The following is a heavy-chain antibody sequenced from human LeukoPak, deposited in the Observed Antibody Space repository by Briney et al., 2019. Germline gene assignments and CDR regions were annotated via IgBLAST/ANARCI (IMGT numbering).Heavy chain of an antibody. CDR3: ARALFGGVVVEGLVYFDY. CDR2: INTNTGNP. J-gene: IGHJ4*02. Sequence: GASVKVSCKASGYTFTSYAMNWVRQAPGQGLEWMGWINTNTGNPTYAQGFTGRFVFSLDTSVSTAYLQISSLKAEDTAVYYCARALFGGVVVEGLVYFDYWGQGTLVTVSS. D-gene: IGHD2-15*01. V-gene: IGHV7-4-1*02. CDR1: GYTFTSYA.